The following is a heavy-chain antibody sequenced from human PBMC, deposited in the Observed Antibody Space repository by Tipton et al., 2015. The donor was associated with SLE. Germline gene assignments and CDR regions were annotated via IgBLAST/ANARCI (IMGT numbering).Heavy chain of an antibody. CDR3: AGGYSSSSICFDS. D-gene: IGHD6-6*01. J-gene: IGHJ5*01. V-gene: IGHV4-39*07. CDR1: GGSISSSSYY. Sequence: TLSLTCTVSGGSISSSSYYWSWIRQPPGKGLEWIGEINHSGSTNYNPSLKSRVTISVDTSKNQFSLKLSSVTAADTAVYYCAGGYSSSSICFDSWGQGTLVTVSS. CDR2: INHSGST.